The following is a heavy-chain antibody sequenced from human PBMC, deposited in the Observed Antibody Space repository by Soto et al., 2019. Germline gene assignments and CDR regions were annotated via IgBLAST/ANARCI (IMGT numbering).Heavy chain of an antibody. CDR1: GFTFSSYW. V-gene: IGHV3-74*01. CDR3: VRDRSTSKDY. D-gene: IGHD2-2*01. CDR2: IKSDGTST. Sequence: EVQLVKSGGGLVQPGGSLRLSCAASGFTFSSYWMHWVRQVPGKRLVWVSRIKSDGTSTDYADSVKGRFTISRDNAKNRLYLQMNSLRVEDTAVYYCVRDRSTSKDYWGQGTPVTVSS. J-gene: IGHJ4*02.